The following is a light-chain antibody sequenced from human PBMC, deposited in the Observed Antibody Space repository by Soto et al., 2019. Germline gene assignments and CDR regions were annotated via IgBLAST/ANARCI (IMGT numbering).Light chain of an antibody. J-gene: IGLJ1*01. V-gene: IGLV2-8*01. CDR2: EVN. CDR3: TSYAGGNNV. CDR1: RSDVGGYTF. Sequence: QSVLTQPPSASGSPGQSVTISCTGTRSDVGGYTFVSWYQQYHGKPPKLMVYEVNKRPSGVPDRFSGSKSGNTASLTVSGLQAEDEADYYCTSYAGGNNVFGTGTQLTVL.